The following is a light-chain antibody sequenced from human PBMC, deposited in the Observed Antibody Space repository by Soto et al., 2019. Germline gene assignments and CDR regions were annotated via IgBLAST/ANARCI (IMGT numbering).Light chain of an antibody. J-gene: IGKJ4*01. CDR1: RSVLYSSNNKNY. Sequence: DIVLTQSPDSLAVSLGERATINCKSSRSVLYSSNNKNYLAWYQQQPGQPPKLLIYWASIRESGVPDRFSGRGSGTDFTLTISSLQAEDVAVYYCQQYYTTPLTFGGGTKVEIK. V-gene: IGKV4-1*01. CDR2: WAS. CDR3: QQYYTTPLT.